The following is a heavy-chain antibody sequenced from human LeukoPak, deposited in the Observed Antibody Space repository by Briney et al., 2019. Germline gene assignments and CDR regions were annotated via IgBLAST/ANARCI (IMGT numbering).Heavy chain of an antibody. V-gene: IGHV4-39*01. CDR2: LSYSGNT. CDR3: ARHFDY. J-gene: IGHJ4*02. CDR1: GGLIGTSDVY. Sequence: SETLSLTCTVSGGLIGTSDVYWAWIRQPPGKGLEWIGSLSYSGNTYYNPSLKSRVTISGDRSTNHFSLKMTSMTAADTAVYYCARHFDYWGQGILVTVSS.